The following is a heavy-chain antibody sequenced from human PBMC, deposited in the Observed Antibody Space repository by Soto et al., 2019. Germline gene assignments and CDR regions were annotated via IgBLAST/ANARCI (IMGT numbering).Heavy chain of an antibody. CDR3: ARDVSNDFWSGYSDSGMDV. CDR1: GGSISSGGYY. CDR2: IYYSGST. J-gene: IGHJ6*02. Sequence: SETLSLTCTVSGGSISSGGYYWSWIRQHPGKGLEWIGYIYYSGSTYYNPSLKSRVTISVDTSKNQFSLKLSSVTAADTAVYYCARDVSNDFWSGYSDSGMDVWGQGTTVTVSS. D-gene: IGHD3-3*01. V-gene: IGHV4-31*03.